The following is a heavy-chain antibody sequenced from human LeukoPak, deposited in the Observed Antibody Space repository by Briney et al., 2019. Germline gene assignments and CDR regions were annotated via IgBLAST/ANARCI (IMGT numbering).Heavy chain of an antibody. CDR2: ISAYNGNT. J-gene: IGHJ4*02. CDR3: ARDPGYCSSTSCLPGAPIDY. D-gene: IGHD2-2*01. V-gene: IGHV1-18*01. Sequence: GASVKVSCKASGYTFTSYGISWVRQAPGQGLEWMGGISAYNGNTNYAQKLQGRVTMTTDTSTSTTYMELRSLRSDDTAVYYCARDPGYCSSTSCLPGAPIDYWGQGTLVTVSS. CDR1: GYTFTSYG.